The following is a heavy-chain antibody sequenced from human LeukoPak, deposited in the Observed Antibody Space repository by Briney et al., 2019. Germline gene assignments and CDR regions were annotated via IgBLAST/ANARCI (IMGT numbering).Heavy chain of an antibody. CDR2: IYYSGST. CDR3: ARPAIAAASSTPYGMDA. Sequence: SETLSLTCTVSGGSISSSSYYWGWIRQPPGKGLEWIGSIYYSGSTYYNPSLKSRATISVDTSKNQFSLKLSSVTAADTAVYYCARPAIAAASSTPYGMDAWGQGTTVTVSS. D-gene: IGHD6-13*01. V-gene: IGHV4-39*01. J-gene: IGHJ6*02. CDR1: GGSISSSSYY.